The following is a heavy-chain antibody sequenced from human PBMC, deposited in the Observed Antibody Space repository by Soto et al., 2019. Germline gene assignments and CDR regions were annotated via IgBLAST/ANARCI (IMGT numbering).Heavy chain of an antibody. J-gene: IGHJ4*02. CDR1: GGSVSNKTYY. D-gene: IGHD4-17*01. CDR3: ARTTAVPNTLRSRYFFDY. CDR2: VYYSGTT. V-gene: IGHV4-61*01. Sequence: PSETLSTCSVSGGSVSNKTYYWSWIRQPPGKRLEWIGYVYYSGTTNYNPSLKSRVTISVDLSKNQFSLRLSSVTTADTALYYCARTTAVPNTLRSRYFFDYWGQGTPVTVSS.